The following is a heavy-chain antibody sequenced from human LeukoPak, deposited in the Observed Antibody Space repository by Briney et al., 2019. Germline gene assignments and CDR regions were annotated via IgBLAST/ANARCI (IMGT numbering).Heavy chain of an antibody. Sequence: PGGSLRLSCAASGFTFSSYAMSWVRQAPGKGLEWVSAISGGGGSTYYADSVKGRFTISRDNSKNTLYLQMNSLRAEDTAVYYCAKGYNCSSTSCLYYYMDVWGKGTTVTVSS. CDR2: ISGGGGST. V-gene: IGHV3-23*01. CDR1: GFTFSSYA. D-gene: IGHD2-2*01. CDR3: AKGYNCSSTSCLYYYMDV. J-gene: IGHJ6*03.